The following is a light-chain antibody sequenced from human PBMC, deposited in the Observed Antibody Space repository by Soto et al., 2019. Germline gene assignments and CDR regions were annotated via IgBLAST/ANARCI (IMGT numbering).Light chain of an antibody. V-gene: IGKV3-15*01. Sequence: EIVLTQSPVTLSVSPGERATLSCRASESVRSNLAWYQQKPGQAPRLLISGASTRATGFPDRFGGRGSGTEFTLTISSLQSEDFAVYYCQQYNKWPVTFGQGTKVDIK. CDR1: ESVRSN. CDR3: QQYNKWPVT. CDR2: GAS. J-gene: IGKJ1*01.